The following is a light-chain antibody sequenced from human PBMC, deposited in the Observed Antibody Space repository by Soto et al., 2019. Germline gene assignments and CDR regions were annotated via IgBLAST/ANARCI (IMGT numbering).Light chain of an antibody. CDR3: QLYDSSLYT. CDR2: GAS. J-gene: IGKJ2*01. CDR1: QSVSSSY. V-gene: IGKV3-20*01. Sequence: EIVLTQSPGTLSLSPGERATLSCRTSQSVSSSYLAWYQQKPGQAPRLLIYGASSRATGIPDRFSGSGSGTDFTLTITRLEPEDFAGYYCQLYDSSLYTFGQGTKLEIK.